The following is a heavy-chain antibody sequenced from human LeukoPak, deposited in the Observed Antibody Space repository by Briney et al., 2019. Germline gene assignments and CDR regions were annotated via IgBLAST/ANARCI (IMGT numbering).Heavy chain of an antibody. CDR3: ARSVTIFGTDAFDI. Sequence: PSETLSLTCTVSGGSISSSSYYWGWIRQPPGKGLEWIGSIYSSGSTYYNPSLESRVTISVDTSKNQFSLKLSFVTAADTAVYYCARSVTIFGTDAFDIWGQGTMVSVST. CDR2: IYSSGST. D-gene: IGHD3-3*01. J-gene: IGHJ3*02. V-gene: IGHV4-39*01. CDR1: GGSISSSSYY.